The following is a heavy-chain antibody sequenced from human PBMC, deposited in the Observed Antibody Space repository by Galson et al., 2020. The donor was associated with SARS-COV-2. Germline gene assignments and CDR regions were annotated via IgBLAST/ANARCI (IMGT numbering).Heavy chain of an antibody. CDR1: GGSFSGYY. CDR3: ALRPWCGDAR. CDR2: INHSGST. D-gene: IGHD3-10*01. Sequence: SETLSLTCAAYGGSFSGYYWNWIRQPPGKGLEWIGEINHSGSTSYNPSLQSRVTISADMSKYQFSLKLTSVTAADTAVYYCALRPWCGDARWGQGTLVTVSS. J-gene: IGHJ4*02. V-gene: IGHV4-34*01.